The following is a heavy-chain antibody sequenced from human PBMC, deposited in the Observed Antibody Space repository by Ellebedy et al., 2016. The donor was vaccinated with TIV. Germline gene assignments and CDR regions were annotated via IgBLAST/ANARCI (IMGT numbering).Heavy chain of an antibody. CDR2: ISCYNGNT. J-gene: IGHJ6*03. D-gene: IGHD2-2*01. CDR3: ARGPRYCSSSMCFAEFYHMDV. CDR1: GYIFTSNG. V-gene: IGHV1-18*04. Sequence: ASVKVSCKTSGYIFTSNGIIWVRQAPGQGLEWMGWISCYNGNTNYAQSVQGRVTMTTDTSTSTAYMELRSLTSDDTAMYYCARGPRYCSSSMCFAEFYHMDVWGGGTTVTVYS.